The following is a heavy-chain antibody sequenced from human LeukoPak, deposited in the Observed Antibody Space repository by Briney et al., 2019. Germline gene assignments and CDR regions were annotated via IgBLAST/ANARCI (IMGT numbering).Heavy chain of an antibody. CDR2: IKQDGSEK. Sequence: GGSLRLSCAASGFMFSSYWMTWVRQTPGKRLEWVANIKQDGSEKKYVDSVKGRFTISRDNAQNSMSLQMDSLRGEDTALYYCARFYGVFSDGAGYCSGWGQGTLVTVSS. V-gene: IGHV3-7*01. D-gene: IGHD3-9*01. CDR1: GFMFSSYW. J-gene: IGHJ4*02. CDR3: ARFYGVFSDGAGYCSG.